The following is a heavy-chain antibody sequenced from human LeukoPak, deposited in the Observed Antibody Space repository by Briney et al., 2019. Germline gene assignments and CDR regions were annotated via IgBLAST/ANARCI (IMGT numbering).Heavy chain of an antibody. V-gene: IGHV4-30-2*01. J-gene: IGHJ5*02. CDR2: IYHSGST. Sequence: SQTLSLTCTVSGGSISSGGYYWSWIRQPPGKGLEWIGYIYHSGSTYYNPSLKSRVTISVDRSKNQFSLKLSSVTAADTAVYYCARVEGILWFFFTWGQGTLVTVSS. CDR3: ARVEGILWFFFT. CDR1: GGSISSGGYY. D-gene: IGHD2-21*01.